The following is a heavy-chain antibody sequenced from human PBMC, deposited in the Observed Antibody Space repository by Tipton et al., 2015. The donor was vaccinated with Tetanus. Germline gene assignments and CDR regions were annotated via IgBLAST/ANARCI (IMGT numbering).Heavy chain of an antibody. V-gene: IGHV4-61*08. CDR2: ISYSGSS. CDR3: ARAKYSSSKKGPFDS. J-gene: IGHJ4*02. D-gene: IGHD2-15*01. Sequence: TLSLTCTVSGGSVRGGDYQWNWIRQPPGKGLEWLAYISYSGSSNSNYSLKSRLTISRDTSKNQFSLRLSSVTAADTAVYYCARAKYSSSKKGPFDSWGQGTLVIVSS. CDR1: GGSVRGGDYQ.